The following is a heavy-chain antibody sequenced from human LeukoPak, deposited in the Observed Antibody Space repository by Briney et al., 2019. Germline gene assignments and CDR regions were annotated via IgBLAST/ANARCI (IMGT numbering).Heavy chain of an antibody. CDR3: ARGKSGNFDY. CDR1: GGSFSGYY. CDR2: INHSGST. V-gene: IGHV4-34*01. J-gene: IGHJ4*02. Sequence: PSETLSLTCAVYGGSFSGYYWSWIRQPPGKGLEWIGEINHSGSTNYNPSLKSRVTISVDTSKNQFSLKLSSATAADTAVYYCARGKSGNFDYWGQGTLVTVSS.